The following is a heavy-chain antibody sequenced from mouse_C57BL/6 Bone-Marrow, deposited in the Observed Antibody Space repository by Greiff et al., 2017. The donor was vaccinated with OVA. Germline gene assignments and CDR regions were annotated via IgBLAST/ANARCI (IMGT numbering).Heavy chain of an antibody. CDR1: GYTFTDYE. V-gene: IGHV1-15*01. D-gene: IGHD2-12*01. J-gene: IGHJ2*01. CDR3: TRWGDDLDY. Sequence: VQLQQSGAELVRPGASVTLSCKASGYTFTDYEMHWVKQTPVHGLEWIGAIDPETGGTAYDQKFKGKAILTADKSSSTAYMELRSLTSEDSAVYYCTRWGDDLDYWGQGTTLTVSS. CDR2: IDPETGGT.